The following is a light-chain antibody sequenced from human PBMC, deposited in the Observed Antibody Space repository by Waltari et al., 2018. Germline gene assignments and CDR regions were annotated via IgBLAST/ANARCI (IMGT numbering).Light chain of an antibody. CDR1: QSISSY. CDR2: AAS. V-gene: IGKV1-39*01. CDR3: QQSYSTPPT. J-gene: IGKJ5*01. Sequence: DIQMTQSPSSLSASVGDRVTITCRASQSISSYLNWYQQKPGKAPKFLISAASSLQSGVPSRVSGSGSGTDFTLTISSLQPEDFATYYCQQSYSTPPTFGQGTRLETK.